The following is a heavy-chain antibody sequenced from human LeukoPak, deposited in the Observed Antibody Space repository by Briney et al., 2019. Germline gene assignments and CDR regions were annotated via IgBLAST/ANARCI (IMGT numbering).Heavy chain of an antibody. CDR3: ARGGGLDV. D-gene: IGHD3-16*01. V-gene: IGHV3-7*03. J-gene: IGHJ6*02. CDR2: INHNGEVN. Sequence: PGGSLRLSCAASGFTFSSYWMNWARQAPGKGLEWVASINHNGEVNYYVDSVKGRFTISRDNAKNSLYLQMSNLRAEDTAVYFCARGGGLDVWGQGATVTVSS. CDR1: GFTFSSYW.